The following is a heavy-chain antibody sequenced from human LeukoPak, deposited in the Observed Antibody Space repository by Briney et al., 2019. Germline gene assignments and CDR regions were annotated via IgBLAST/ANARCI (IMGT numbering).Heavy chain of an antibody. V-gene: IGHV3-15*07. CDR2: IKTKTDGETT. Sequence: GGSLRLSCAASGLTFSNARMNWVRQAPGKGLEWVGRIKTKTDGETTDYAAPVKGRFTISRDDTKNTLYLQMSSLKTEDTAVYYCIHYDAGSYSTDYWGQGTQVTVSS. J-gene: IGHJ4*02. CDR3: IHYDAGSYSTDY. CDR1: GLTFSNAR. D-gene: IGHD3-10*01.